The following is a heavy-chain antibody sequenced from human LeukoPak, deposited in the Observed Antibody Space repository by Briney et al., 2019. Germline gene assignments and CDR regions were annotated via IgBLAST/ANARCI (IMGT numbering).Heavy chain of an antibody. J-gene: IGHJ4*02. CDR2: INPNSGGT. CDR1: GYTFTGYY. Sequence: GASVKVSCKASGYTFTGYYMHWVRQAPGQGLEWMGWINPNSGGTNYAQKFQGRVTMTRDTSISTAYMELSRLRSDDTAVYYCARERIWMVRGVMNYWGQGTLVTVSS. D-gene: IGHD3-10*01. V-gene: IGHV1-2*02. CDR3: ARERIWMVRGVMNY.